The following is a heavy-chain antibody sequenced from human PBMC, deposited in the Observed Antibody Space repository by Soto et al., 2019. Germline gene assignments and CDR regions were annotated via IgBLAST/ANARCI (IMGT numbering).Heavy chain of an antibody. CDR3: ARHNPPRISLDVNRVNWLDP. D-gene: IGHD1-20*01. Sequence: SETLSLTCTVSGGSISSYYWSWIRQPAGKGLEWIGRIYTTGSTNYNPSLKSRVTTSVDTSKNQFSLKLSSVTASDTAVYYCARHNPPRISLDVNRVNWLDPWGQGTLVTVSS. CDR2: IYTTGST. J-gene: IGHJ5*02. V-gene: IGHV4-4*07. CDR1: GGSISSYY.